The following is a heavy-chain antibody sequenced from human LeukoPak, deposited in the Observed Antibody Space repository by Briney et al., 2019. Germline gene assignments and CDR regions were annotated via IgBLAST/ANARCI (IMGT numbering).Heavy chain of an antibody. J-gene: IGHJ4*01. D-gene: IGHD5-12*01. V-gene: IGHV5-51*01. CDR2: IFPDDSDT. CDR3: ARARYSSSHLDY. Sequence: GESLKISCQASGYSFLGHWIAWVRQMPGKGPEWLGIIFPDDSDTRYSPSFRGQVTISVDKSTKTAVLQWSSLKVSDSGMYFCARARYSSSHLDYWGHGNLVFVS. CDR1: GYSFLGHW.